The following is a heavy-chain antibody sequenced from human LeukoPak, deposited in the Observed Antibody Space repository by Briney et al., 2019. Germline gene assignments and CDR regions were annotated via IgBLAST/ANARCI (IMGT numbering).Heavy chain of an antibody. CDR1: GASIRSSY. J-gene: IGHJ5*02. D-gene: IGHD3-22*01. CDR2: IYYTGST. V-gene: IGHV4-59*08. CDR3: ARLDRSGYEMGGTWFDP. Sequence: SETLSLTCTVSGASIRSSYWSWIRQPPGKGLEWIGYIYYTGSTNSNPSLKSRVTVSVDTSKNQFSLKLSSMTAADTAVYYCARLDRSGYEMGGTWFDPWGRGTLVAVSS.